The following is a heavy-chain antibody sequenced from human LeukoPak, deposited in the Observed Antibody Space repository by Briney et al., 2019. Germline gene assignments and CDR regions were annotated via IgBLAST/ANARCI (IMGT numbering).Heavy chain of an antibody. V-gene: IGHV1-2*06. CDR3: AKVGARGWYTVGYFDY. Sequence: ASVKVSCKASGYTFTSYGISWVRQAPGQGLEWMGRINPNSGGTNSAQKFQGRVTMTRDTSISTAYMELSSLRSGDTAVYYCAKVGARGWYTVGYFDYWGQGTLVTVSS. CDR1: GYTFTSYG. D-gene: IGHD6-19*01. CDR2: INPNSGGT. J-gene: IGHJ4*02.